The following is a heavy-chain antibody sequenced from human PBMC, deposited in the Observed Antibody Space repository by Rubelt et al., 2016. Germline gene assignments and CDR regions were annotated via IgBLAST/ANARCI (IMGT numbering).Heavy chain of an antibody. V-gene: IGHV3-23*01. J-gene: IGHJ4*02. CDR2: ISGSGGST. CDR1: GFTFSSYA. D-gene: IGHD2-15*01. Sequence: EVQLLESGGGLVQPGGSLRLSCAASGFTFSSYAMSWVRQAPGKGLEWVSGISGSGGSTYYADSVKGRFTSSRDNSKNTLYLQMNSLRAEETAVYYCARGEGAYSRGEDYWGQGTLVTVSS. CDR3: ARGEGAYSRGEDY.